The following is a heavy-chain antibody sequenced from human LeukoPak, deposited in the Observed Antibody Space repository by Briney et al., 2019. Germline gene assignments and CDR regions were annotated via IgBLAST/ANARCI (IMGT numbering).Heavy chain of an antibody. J-gene: IGHJ4*02. D-gene: IGHD2-2*01. CDR3: AKERYCSTTTCPFDS. CDR1: GFTFSTHG. CDR2: IRYDGINK. V-gene: IGHV3-30*02. Sequence: GGSLRLSCAASGFTFSTHGMHWVRQAPGKGLEWVAFIRYDGINKYYADSVKGRFTISRGSFKNTLYLQMNSLRPEDTAVYYCAKERYCSTTTCPFDSWGQGTLVTVSS.